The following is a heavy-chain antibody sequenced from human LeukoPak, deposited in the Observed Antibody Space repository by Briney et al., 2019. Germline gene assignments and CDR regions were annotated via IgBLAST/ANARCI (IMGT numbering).Heavy chain of an antibody. V-gene: IGHV1-2*02. J-gene: IGHJ4*02. CDR1: GYTFTGYY. Sequence: ASVKVSCKASGYTFTGYYIHWVRQAPGQGLEWMGWINPKSGGTNYAQKFQGRVTMTRDTSISTAYMELSRLRSDDTAVYYCASDHTRLAAREFWGQGTLVTVSS. CDR2: INPKSGGT. D-gene: IGHD6-6*01. CDR3: ASDHTRLAAREF.